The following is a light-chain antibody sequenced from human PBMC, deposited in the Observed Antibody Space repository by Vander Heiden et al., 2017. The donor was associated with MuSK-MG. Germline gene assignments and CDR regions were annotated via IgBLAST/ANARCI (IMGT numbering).Light chain of an antibody. CDR1: QSVSSSY. CDR3: QHCSSSIT. J-gene: IGKJ5*01. Sequence: EDLLTQSPATLSVSPGERATLSCRASQSVSSSYLDWYQQKAGQAPRLLIYGASSRATGIPDRFSGSGSGTDFTLTSSIREPEDFAVYYWQHCSSSITFGPGTRLEIK. V-gene: IGKV3-20*01. CDR2: GAS.